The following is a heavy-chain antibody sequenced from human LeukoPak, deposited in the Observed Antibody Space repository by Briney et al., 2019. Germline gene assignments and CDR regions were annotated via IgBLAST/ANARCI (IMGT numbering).Heavy chain of an antibody. CDR3: ARRYCTNGVCYFFDY. CDR2: ISGSGGST. CDR1: GFTFSSYA. V-gene: IGHV3-23*01. D-gene: IGHD2-8*01. J-gene: IGHJ4*02. Sequence: GGSLRLSCAASGFTFSSYAMSWVRQAPGKGLEWVSAISGSGGSTYYADSVKGRFTISRDNPKNTLYLQMNSLRAEDTAVYYCARRYCTNGVCYFFDYWGQGTLVTVSS.